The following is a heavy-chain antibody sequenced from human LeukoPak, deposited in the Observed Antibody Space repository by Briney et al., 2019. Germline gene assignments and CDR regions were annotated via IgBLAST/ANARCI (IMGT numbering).Heavy chain of an antibody. V-gene: IGHV3-30*03. J-gene: IGHJ4*02. D-gene: IGHD3-22*01. CDR1: GFTFSSYG. CDR3: ARETGDYDSNGYYSY. Sequence: GGSLRLSCAASGFTFSSYGMHWVRQAPGRGLEWVAAISYHGSNTYYADSVKGRFTISRDNSKNTLYLQMNSLRAEDTAVYFCARETGDYDSNGYYSYWGQGTLVTVSS. CDR2: ISYHGSNT.